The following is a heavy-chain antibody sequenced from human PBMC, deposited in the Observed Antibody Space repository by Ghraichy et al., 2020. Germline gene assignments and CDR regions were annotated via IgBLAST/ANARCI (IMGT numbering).Heavy chain of an antibody. CDR2: ASYNGDNA. Sequence: GESLNISCAASGFTFSDYAMHWVRQAPGKGLAWVAIASYNGDNAHYADSVRGRFTISRDNSKNTLFLQMNSLRPEDTAVYYCVREKYTRGPNWFDPWGQGTLVTVSS. J-gene: IGHJ5*02. CDR1: GFTFSDYA. D-gene: IGHD2-15*01. CDR3: VREKYTRGPNWFDP. V-gene: IGHV3-30*04.